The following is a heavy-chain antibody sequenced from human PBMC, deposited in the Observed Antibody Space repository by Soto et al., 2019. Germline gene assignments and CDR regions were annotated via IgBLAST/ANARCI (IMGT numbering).Heavy chain of an antibody. V-gene: IGHV1-69*05. J-gene: IGHJ6*02. CDR3: ARVRDYYGMDV. CDR2: IIPVFGTA. Sequence: QVQLVQSGAEVKKPGSSVKVSCKASGGTFSSYAISWVRQAPGQGLEWMGGIIPVFGTANYAQKFQGRVTITSDEPTSTADTKPSSLRSQATAVYYCARVRDYYGMDVWGQGTTFTVSS. CDR1: GGTFSSYA.